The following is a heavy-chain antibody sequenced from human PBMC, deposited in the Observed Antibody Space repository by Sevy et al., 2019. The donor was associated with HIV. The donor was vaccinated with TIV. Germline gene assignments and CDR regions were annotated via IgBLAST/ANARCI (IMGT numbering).Heavy chain of an antibody. V-gene: IGHV4-34*01. J-gene: IGHJ6*03. CDR2: INHSGST. Sequence: SETLSLTCAVYGGSFSGYYWSWIRQPPGKGLEWIGEINHSGSTNYNPSLKSRVTISVDTSKNQFSLKLRSVTAADTAVYYCARVAPLTTVTTSYYYYMDVWGKGTTVTVSS. CDR3: ARVAPLTTVTTSYYYYMDV. D-gene: IGHD4-17*01. CDR1: GGSFSGYY.